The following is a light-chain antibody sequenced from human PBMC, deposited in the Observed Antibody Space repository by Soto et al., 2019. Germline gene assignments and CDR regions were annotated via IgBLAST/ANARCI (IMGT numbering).Light chain of an antibody. CDR2: RNN. J-gene: IGLJ1*01. Sequence: QSVLTQPPSASGTPGQRVTISCSGSSSNIGSNYVYWYQQLPGTAPKLLIYRNNQRPSGVPDRFSGSKSGTSASLAISGLRSEEEADYYCAAWDDSLSGYDFGTGTKVTVL. CDR3: AAWDDSLSGYD. V-gene: IGLV1-47*01. CDR1: SSNIGSNY.